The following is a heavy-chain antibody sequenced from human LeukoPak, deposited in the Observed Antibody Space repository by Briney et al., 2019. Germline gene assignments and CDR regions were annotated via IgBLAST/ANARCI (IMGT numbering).Heavy chain of an antibody. CDR3: ARGMGYCSSTSCATFFDY. V-gene: IGHV4-39*01. CDR2: IYYSGST. D-gene: IGHD2-2*01. J-gene: IGHJ4*02. Sequence: SETLSLTCTVSGGSISSSSYYWGWIRQPPGKGLEWIGSIYYSGSTYYNPFLKSRVTISVDTSKNQFSLQLSSVTAADTAVYYCARGMGYCSSTSCATFFDYWGQGTLVTVSS. CDR1: GGSISSSSYY.